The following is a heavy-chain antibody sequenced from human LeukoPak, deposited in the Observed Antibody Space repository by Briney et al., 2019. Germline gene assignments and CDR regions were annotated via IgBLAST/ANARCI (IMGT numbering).Heavy chain of an antibody. J-gene: IGHJ4*02. Sequence: GGSLRLSCAASGFTFSSYGMHWVRQAPGKGLEWVAFIRYDGSNKYYTDSVKGRFTISRDNAKNTLYLQMNSLRAEDTAVYYCAREAVGATGFDYWGQGTLVTVSS. CDR3: AREAVGATGFDY. CDR1: GFTFSSYG. D-gene: IGHD1-26*01. V-gene: IGHV3-30*02. CDR2: IRYDGSNK.